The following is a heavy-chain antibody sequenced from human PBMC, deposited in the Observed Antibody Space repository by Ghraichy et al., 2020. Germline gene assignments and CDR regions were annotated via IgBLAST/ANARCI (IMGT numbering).Heavy chain of an antibody. V-gene: IGHV3-7*01. D-gene: IGHD6-19*01. CDR3: ARDLGSGWYFDY. CDR1: GFTFSNYM. Sequence: GGSLRLSCVASGFTFSNYMMSWVRQAPGKGPEWVANIKKDGSEKYYVDSVKGRFTISRDNAKNSLYLQMNSLRAEDTAVYYCARDLGSGWYFDYWGQGTLVTVSS. CDR2: IKKDGSEK. J-gene: IGHJ4*02.